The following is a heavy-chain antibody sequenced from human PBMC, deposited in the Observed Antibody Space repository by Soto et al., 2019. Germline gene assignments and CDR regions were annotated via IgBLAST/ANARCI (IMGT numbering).Heavy chain of an antibody. J-gene: IGHJ6*02. CDR3: AGQPNDQEDYYKGMEV. V-gene: IGHV1-69*06. CDR1: GGAFIRYG. Sequence: QVQLVQSGAEVKQPGSSVKVSCTASGGAFIRYGISWVRQAPGQGLEWMGGIIPIFGSPNYAQRFKGRVTVSADTSTNTAYMTLSSLKSEATAVYYCAGQPNDQEDYYKGMEVWGQGTPVTVSS. D-gene: IGHD2-8*01. CDR2: IIPIFGSP.